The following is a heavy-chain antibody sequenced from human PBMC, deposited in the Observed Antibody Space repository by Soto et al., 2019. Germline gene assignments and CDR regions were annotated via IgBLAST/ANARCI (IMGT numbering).Heavy chain of an antibody. CDR2: TRNKANSHTT. CDR3: ARETTVTDY. V-gene: IGHV3-72*01. Sequence: EVQLVESGGGLVQPGGSLRLSCAASGFTFSDHYMDWVRQAPGKGLEWVGRTRNKANSHTTEYAASVKGRFTISRDDSKNALYLQMNRLKVEDTAVYYCARETTVTDYWGQGALVTVSS. CDR1: GFTFSDHY. D-gene: IGHD4-17*01. J-gene: IGHJ4*02.